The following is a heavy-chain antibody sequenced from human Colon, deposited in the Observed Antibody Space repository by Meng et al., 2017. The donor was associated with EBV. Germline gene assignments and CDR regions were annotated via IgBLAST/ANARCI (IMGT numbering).Heavy chain of an antibody. V-gene: IGHV4-34*02. CDR3: ARTFGYCSNNNCPRTLGY. D-gene: IGHD2-2*03. CDR1: GGSLSGYY. Sequence: QVQLQQWGAGLLKPSETLPLTCGVSGGSLSGYYWSWIRHFPGRTLEFIGDINHSGSANYNPSLRSRVTISVDTSKNQIFLNLHSVTAADTAVYHCARTFGYCSNNNCPRTLGYWGQGTLVTVSS. CDR2: INHSGSA. J-gene: IGHJ4*02.